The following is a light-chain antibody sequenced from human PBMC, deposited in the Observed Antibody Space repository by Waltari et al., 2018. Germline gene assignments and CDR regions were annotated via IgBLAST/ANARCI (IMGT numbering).Light chain of an antibody. J-gene: IGKJ4*01. CDR1: QIISTW. CDR3: QQYNDYPLT. V-gene: IGKV1-5*03. Sequence: DIQMTQSPSTLSASVGDRVTITCRASQIISTWLAWYQQKPGKAPKLLIYKASGLESGVPSRFSGSASGTEFTLTISRLQPDDFATYYCQQYNDYPLTFGGGTKVEIK. CDR2: KAS.